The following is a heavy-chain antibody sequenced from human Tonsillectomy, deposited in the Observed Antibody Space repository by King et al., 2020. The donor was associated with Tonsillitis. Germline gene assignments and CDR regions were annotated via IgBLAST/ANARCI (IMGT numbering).Heavy chain of an antibody. Sequence: HVQLVESGGGVVQPGRSLRLSCAASGFSFNSYSMDWVRQAPGKGLEWVAVISYDGSKKDYADSVKGRFTISRDNSKSTLYVQMNSLRPEDTAVYYYTREFPAHTFDFWGQGALVTVSS. CDR3: TREFPAHTFDF. CDR1: GFSFNSYS. CDR2: ISYDGSKK. J-gene: IGHJ4*02. V-gene: IGHV3-30*04. D-gene: IGHD2-15*01.